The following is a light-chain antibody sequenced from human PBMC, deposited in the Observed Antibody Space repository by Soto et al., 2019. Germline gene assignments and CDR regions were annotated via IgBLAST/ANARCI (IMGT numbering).Light chain of an antibody. CDR2: EVS. J-gene: IGLJ3*02. Sequence: QSVLTQPASVYGSPGQSITISCTGTSSDVGGYNYVSWYQQHPGKAPKLMIYEVSNRPSGVSNRFSGSKSGNTASLTISGLQAEDEADYYCSSYTSSSTRVFGGGTKLTVL. CDR3: SSYTSSSTRV. CDR1: SSDVGGYNY. V-gene: IGLV2-14*01.